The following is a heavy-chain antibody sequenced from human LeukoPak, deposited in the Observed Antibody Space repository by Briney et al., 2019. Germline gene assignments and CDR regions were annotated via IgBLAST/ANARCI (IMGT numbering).Heavy chain of an antibody. Sequence: GASVKISCKASGYTFTSYGISWVRQAPGQGLEWMGWISAYNGNTNYAQKLQGRVTMTTDTSTSTAYMELRSLRSDDTAVYYCARDGSTISDPLIDYWGQGTLVTVSS. CDR3: ARDGSTISDPLIDY. V-gene: IGHV1-18*01. D-gene: IGHD1-26*01. J-gene: IGHJ4*02. CDR2: ISAYNGNT. CDR1: GYTFTSYG.